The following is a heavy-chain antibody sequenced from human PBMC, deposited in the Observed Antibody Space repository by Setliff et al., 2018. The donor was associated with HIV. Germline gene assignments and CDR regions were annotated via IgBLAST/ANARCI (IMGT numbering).Heavy chain of an antibody. J-gene: IGHJ4*02. V-gene: IGHV3-48*01. CDR2: ISSSTSTI. D-gene: IGHD1-26*01. CDR3: ARDQLRIPERWDFDF. Sequence: HPGGSLRLSCAASGFTFSSFNMNWVRQAPGKGLEWVSYISSSTSTIYYADSVRNEVYLQIKRLRVEDTAVYYCARDQLRIPERWDFDFWGQGTLVTVSS. CDR1: GFTFSSFN.